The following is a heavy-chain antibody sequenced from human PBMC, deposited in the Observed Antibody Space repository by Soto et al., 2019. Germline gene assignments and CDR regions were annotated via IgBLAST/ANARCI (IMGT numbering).Heavy chain of an antibody. CDR2: IYYSGST. CDR3: ARGKTKCSTTTCYFDY. J-gene: IGHJ4*02. CDR1: GGSISSYY. V-gene: IGHV4-59*01. Sequence: SETLSLTCTVSGGSISSYYWSWIRQPPGKGLEWIGYIYYSGSTNYNPSLKSRVTISVDTSKNQLSLKVTSVTAADTAVYYCARGKTKCSTTTCYFDYWGQGAMVTVYS. D-gene: IGHD2-2*01.